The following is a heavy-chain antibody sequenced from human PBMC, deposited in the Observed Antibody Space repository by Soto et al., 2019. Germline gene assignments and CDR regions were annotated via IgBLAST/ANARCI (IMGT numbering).Heavy chain of an antibody. CDR2: SNEGSGNT. CDR1: GYSFKNYA. J-gene: IGHJ4*02. Sequence: QVQLVQSGPEVKRPGASVRISCRTAGYSFKNYAIHWVRQAPGKKLEWMGWSNEGSGNTRYSHKFQGRMSIAGDTSESTSYLDVRSLTSEDTGVYFCARDDRNISGAVTLDYWGPGTLVTVSS. D-gene: IGHD3-3*02. CDR3: ARDDRNISGAVTLDY. V-gene: IGHV1-3*01.